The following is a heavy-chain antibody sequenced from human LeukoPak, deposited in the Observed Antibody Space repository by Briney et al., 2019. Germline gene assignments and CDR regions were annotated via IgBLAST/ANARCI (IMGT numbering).Heavy chain of an antibody. CDR2: ISYDGSNK. D-gene: IGHD4-17*01. Sequence: PGGSLRLSCAASGFTFSSYAMHWVRQAPGKGLEWVAVISYDGSNKYYADSVKGRFTISRDNSKNTLYLQMNSLRAEDTAVYYCARTTVPKGEMYDAFDIWGQGTMVTVSS. V-gene: IGHV3-30*04. J-gene: IGHJ3*02. CDR3: ARTTVPKGEMYDAFDI. CDR1: GFTFSSYA.